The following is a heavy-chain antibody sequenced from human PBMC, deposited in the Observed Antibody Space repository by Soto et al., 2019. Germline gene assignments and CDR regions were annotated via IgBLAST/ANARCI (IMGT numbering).Heavy chain of an antibody. CDR1: GGTFSSYA. CDR2: IIPIFGTA. D-gene: IGHD3-22*01. Sequence: HVPLVQSGAEVKKPGSSVKVSCKASGGTFSSYAISWVRQAPGQGPEWMVGIIPIFGTANYAQKFQGRVTITQDESTSTAYMELSSLRSEDTAVYYCARSRKEWLLLDYWGQGTLVTVSS. V-gene: IGHV1-69*01. CDR3: ARSRKEWLLLDY. J-gene: IGHJ4*02.